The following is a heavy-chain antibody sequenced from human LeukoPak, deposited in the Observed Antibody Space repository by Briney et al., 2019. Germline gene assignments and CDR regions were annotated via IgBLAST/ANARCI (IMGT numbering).Heavy chain of an antibody. J-gene: IGHJ4*02. Sequence: GGSLRLSCAASGFAFDIYSMNWVRQAPGKGLEWVSYISSSSGTIYYAGSVKGRFTISRDNAKNSLYLQMNSLRDEDTAVYYCARPLRGSGGLLHEYWGQGTLVTVSS. CDR1: GFAFDIYS. CDR3: ARPLRGSGGLLHEY. D-gene: IGHD2-15*01. V-gene: IGHV3-48*02. CDR2: ISSSSGTI.